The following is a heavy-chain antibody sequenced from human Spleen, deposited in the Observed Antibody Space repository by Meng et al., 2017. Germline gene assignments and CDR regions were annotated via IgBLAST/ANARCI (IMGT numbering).Heavy chain of an antibody. CDR3: ARDQQRYSSSWDY. CDR1: GFTFSSYA. J-gene: IGHJ4*02. Sequence: GESLKISCAASGFTFSSYAMHWVRQAPGKGLEWVAVISYDGSNKYYADSVKGRFTISRDNSKNTLYLQMNSLRAEDTAVYYCARDQQRYSSSWDYWGQGTLVTVSS. CDR2: ISYDGSNK. V-gene: IGHV3-30*01. D-gene: IGHD6-13*01.